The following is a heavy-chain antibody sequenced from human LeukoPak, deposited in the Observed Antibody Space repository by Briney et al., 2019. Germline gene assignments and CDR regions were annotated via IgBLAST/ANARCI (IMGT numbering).Heavy chain of an antibody. Sequence: GGSLRLSCAASGFTFTSYAMPWVRQAPGKGLEWVAVISYDGTSKSSADSVQGRFTTSRDNSKNTLYLQMNSLRAEDTAVYYCAKAPYSGSPYYFDYWGQGTLVTVSS. J-gene: IGHJ4*02. D-gene: IGHD1-26*01. CDR1: GFTFTSYA. V-gene: IGHV3-30*18. CDR2: ISYDGTSK. CDR3: AKAPYSGSPYYFDY.